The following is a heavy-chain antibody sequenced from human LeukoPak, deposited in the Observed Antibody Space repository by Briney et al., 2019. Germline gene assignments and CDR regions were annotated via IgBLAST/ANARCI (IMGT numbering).Heavy chain of an antibody. J-gene: IGHJ3*02. CDR3: AREKDYYDSSGAVGAFDI. Sequence: GGSLRLSCAASGFTFSSYGMHWVRQAPGKGLEWVAVIWYDGSNKYYADSVKGRFTISRDNSKNTLYLQMNSLRAEDTAVYYCAREKDYYDSSGAVGAFDIWGQGTKVTVSS. CDR2: IWYDGSNK. V-gene: IGHV3-33*01. D-gene: IGHD3-22*01. CDR1: GFTFSSYG.